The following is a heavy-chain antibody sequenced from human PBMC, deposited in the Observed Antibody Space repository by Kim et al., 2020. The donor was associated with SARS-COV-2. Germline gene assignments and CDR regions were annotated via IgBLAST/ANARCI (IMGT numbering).Heavy chain of an antibody. Sequence: GGSLRLSCAASGFTFSDHYMTWIRQAPGKGLEWISYISSSNGYTNYADSVKGRFIISRDNAKNSLSLQMKSLRAEDTAMYYCARGVVGARTNWYFDLWGRGTLLTVSS. J-gene: IGHJ2*01. V-gene: IGHV3-11*05. CDR3: ARGVVGARTNWYFDL. D-gene: IGHD1-26*01. CDR2: ISSSNGYT. CDR1: GFTFSDHY.